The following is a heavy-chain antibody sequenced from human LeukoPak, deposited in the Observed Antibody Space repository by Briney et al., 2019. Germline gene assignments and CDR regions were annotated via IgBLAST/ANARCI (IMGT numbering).Heavy chain of an antibody. CDR3: ARLSTTVTLEGYFDY. CDR1: GFTVSSYA. CDR2: INWNGGST. J-gene: IGHJ4*02. V-gene: IGHV3-20*04. D-gene: IGHD4-17*01. Sequence: PGGSLRLSCAASGFTVSSYAMSWVRQAPGKGLEWVSGINWNGGSTGYADSVKGRFTISRDNAKNSLYLQMNSLRAEDTALYYCARLSTTVTLEGYFDYWGQGTLVTVSS.